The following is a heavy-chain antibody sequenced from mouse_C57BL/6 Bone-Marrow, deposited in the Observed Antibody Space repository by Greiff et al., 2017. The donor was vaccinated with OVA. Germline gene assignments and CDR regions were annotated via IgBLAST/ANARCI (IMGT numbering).Heavy chain of an antibody. CDR3: ARRSSPLAMDY. Sequence: VQLQQSGAELATPGASVKLSCKASGYTFTSYWMHWVKQRPGQGLEWIGYINPSSGYTKYNQKFKDKATLTADKSSSTADMQLSSLTYEDSAVYYCARRSSPLAMDYWGQGTSVTVSS. V-gene: IGHV1-7*01. CDR2: INPSSGYT. J-gene: IGHJ4*01. CDR1: GYTFTSYW. D-gene: IGHD1-1*01.